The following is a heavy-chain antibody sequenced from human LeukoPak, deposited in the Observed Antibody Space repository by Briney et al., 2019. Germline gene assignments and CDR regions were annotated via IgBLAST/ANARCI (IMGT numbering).Heavy chain of an antibody. Sequence: GGSLRLSCTASGFTFSSYWMSWVRQAPGKGLEWVANIKQDGSEKDYVDSVKGRFTISRDNPKNSLYLQMNSLRVEDTAVYYCASRRTVTSTDFHAFDIWGQGTVVTVSS. CDR2: IKQDGSEK. CDR1: GFTFSSYW. V-gene: IGHV3-7*03. J-gene: IGHJ3*02. CDR3: ASRRTVTSTDFHAFDI. D-gene: IGHD4-17*01.